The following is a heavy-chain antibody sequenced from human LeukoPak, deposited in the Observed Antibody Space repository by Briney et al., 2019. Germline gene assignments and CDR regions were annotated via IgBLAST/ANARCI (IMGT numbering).Heavy chain of an antibody. CDR2: IYYSGST. D-gene: IGHD6-13*01. J-gene: IGHJ6*02. CDR3: ARDSGYSSSWYLYYYYGMDV. V-gene: IGHV4-30-4*08. Sequence: PSETLSLTCTVSGGSISSGDYYWSWIRQPPGKGLEWIGYIYYSGSTWYNPSLKSRVTISVDTSENQFSLKLSSVTAADTAVYYCARDSGYSSSWYLYYYYGMDVWGQGTTVTVSS. CDR1: GGSISSGDYY.